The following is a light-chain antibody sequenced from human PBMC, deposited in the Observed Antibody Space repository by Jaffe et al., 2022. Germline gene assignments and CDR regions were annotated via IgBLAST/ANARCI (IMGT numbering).Light chain of an antibody. V-gene: IGLV1-44*01. J-gene: IGLJ2*01. CDR3: ASWDDSLNGWV. CDR2: SNN. Sequence: QSVLTQPPSASGTPGQRVTISCSESSSNIGSNAINWYQQLPGTAPKLLIYSNNQRPSGVPDRFSGSKSGTSGSLAISGLQSEDEADYYCASWDDSLNGWVFGGGTKVTVL. CDR1: SSNIGSNA.